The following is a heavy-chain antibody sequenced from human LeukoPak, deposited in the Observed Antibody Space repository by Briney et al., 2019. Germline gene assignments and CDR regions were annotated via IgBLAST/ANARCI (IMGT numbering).Heavy chain of an antibody. D-gene: IGHD3-9*01. CDR2: IIPIFGTA. CDR1: GGTFSSYA. Sequence: SVKVSCKASGGTFSSYAISWVRQAPGQGLEWMGGIIPIFGTANYAQKFQGRVTITADESTSTAYMELSSLRSEDTAVYYCARGLLDDILTGSYWFDPWGQGTLVTVSS. V-gene: IGHV1-69*01. J-gene: IGHJ5*02. CDR3: ARGLLDDILTGSYWFDP.